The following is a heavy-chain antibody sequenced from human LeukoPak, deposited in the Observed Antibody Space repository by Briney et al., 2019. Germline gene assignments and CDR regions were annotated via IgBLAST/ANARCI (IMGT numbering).Heavy chain of an antibody. CDR1: GGSISSSSYY. D-gene: IGHD6-13*01. CDR2: LYDCGST. CDR3: ARQTPGYSSSWYGYYFDY. Sequence: SETLSLTCTVTGGSISSSSYYWGWIRQPPGKGLEWIGSLYDCGSTYYNPSLKSRVTISVDTSKNPFSLKLSSVAAADTAVYYCARQTPGYSSSWYGYYFDYWGQGTLVTVSS. J-gene: IGHJ4*02. V-gene: IGHV4-39*01.